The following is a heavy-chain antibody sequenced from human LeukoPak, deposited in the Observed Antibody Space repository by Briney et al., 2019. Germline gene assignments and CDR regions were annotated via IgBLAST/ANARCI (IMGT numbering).Heavy chain of an antibody. CDR2: IYHSGST. CDR1: GYSISSGYY. CDR3: ARGRDGYNFLNRGEYYYFDY. V-gene: IGHV4-38-2*02. J-gene: IGHJ4*02. D-gene: IGHD5-24*01. Sequence: SETLSLTCTVSGYSISSGYYWGWIRQPPGKGLEWIGSIYHSGSTYYNPSLKSRVTISVDTSKNQFSLELSSVTAADTAVYYCARGRDGYNFLNRGEYYYFDYWGQGTLVTVSS.